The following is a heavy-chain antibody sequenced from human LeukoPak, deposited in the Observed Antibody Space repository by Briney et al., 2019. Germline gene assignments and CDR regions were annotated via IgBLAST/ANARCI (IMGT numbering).Heavy chain of an antibody. Sequence: ASVKVSCKASGYTFTSYDINWVRQATGQGLEWMGWMNPNSGNTGYAQKFQGRVTMTRNTSISTAYMELSSLRSEDTAVYYCARPMSLYYGSGSYYRLLRYWGQGTLVTVSS. D-gene: IGHD3-10*01. CDR1: GYTFTSYD. V-gene: IGHV1-8*01. J-gene: IGHJ4*02. CDR3: ARPMSLYYGSGSYYRLLRY. CDR2: MNPNSGNT.